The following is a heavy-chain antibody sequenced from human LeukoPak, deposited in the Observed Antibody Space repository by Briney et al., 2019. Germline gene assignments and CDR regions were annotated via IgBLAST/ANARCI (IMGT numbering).Heavy chain of an antibody. CDR2: ISGSGGST. J-gene: IGHJ4*02. Sequence: GGSLRLSCAASGFTFSSYAMSWVRQAPGKGLEWVSAISGSGGSTYYADSVKGRFTIPRDNSKNTLYLQMNSLRAEDTAVYYCAKVSGITIFGVVIKTRSSFDYWGQGTLVTVSS. CDR3: AKVSGITIFGVVIKTRSSFDY. D-gene: IGHD3-3*01. CDR1: GFTFSSYA. V-gene: IGHV3-23*01.